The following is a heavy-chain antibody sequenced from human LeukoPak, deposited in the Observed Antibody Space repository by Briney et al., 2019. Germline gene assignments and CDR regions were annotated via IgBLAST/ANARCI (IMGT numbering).Heavy chain of an antibody. Sequence: GASVKVSCKASGGTFSSYAISWVRQAPGQGLEWMGGIIPIFGTANYAQKFQGRVTITADKSTSTAYMELSSLRSEDTAVYYCATTSLVDTAMIYYYYMDVWGKGTTVTVSS. D-gene: IGHD5-18*01. J-gene: IGHJ6*03. V-gene: IGHV1-69*06. CDR2: IIPIFGTA. CDR1: GGTFSSYA. CDR3: ATTSLVDTAMIYYYYMDV.